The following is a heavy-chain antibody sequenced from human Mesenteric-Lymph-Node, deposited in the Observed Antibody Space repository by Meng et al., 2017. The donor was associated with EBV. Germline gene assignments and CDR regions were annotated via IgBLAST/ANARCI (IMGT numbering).Heavy chain of an antibody. CDR1: GDSISIRRW. V-gene: IGHV4-4*02. CDR2: ISHSGRT. Sequence: QGSGPGLLRPSGTLSLTVAVSGDSISIRRWWGWVRQPPGKGLEWIGEISHSGRTTYNPSLKSRVTISADKSKNQFSLKLNSVTAADTAVYYCARSPGWYSLDYWGQGTLVTVSS. J-gene: IGHJ4*02. CDR3: ARSPGWYSLDY. D-gene: IGHD6-19*01.